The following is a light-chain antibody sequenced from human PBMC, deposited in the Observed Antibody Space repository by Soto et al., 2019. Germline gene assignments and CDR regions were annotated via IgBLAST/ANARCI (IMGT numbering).Light chain of an antibody. CDR2: GAS. V-gene: IGKV3-20*01. CDR1: QSVSSSY. CDR3: QQYGSSPPYT. J-gene: IGKJ2*01. Sequence: EIVLTQSPGTLSLSPGERATLSCRASQSVSSSYLAWYQQKPGQAPRLLIYGASSRATGIPDRFSGSGSGTDFTLTISILEPEDVAGYYCQQYGSSPPYTFGHGTKREIK.